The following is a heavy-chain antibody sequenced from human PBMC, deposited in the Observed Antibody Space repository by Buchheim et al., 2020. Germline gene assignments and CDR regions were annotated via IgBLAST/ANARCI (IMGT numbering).Heavy chain of an antibody. D-gene: IGHD3-3*01. CDR3: ARDIRRVEWLPYYYYYGMDV. Sequence: QVQLVESGGGVVQPGRSLRLSCAASGFTFSSYAMHWVRQAPGKGLEWVAVISYDGSNKYYADSVKGRFTISRDNSKNTLYLQMNSLRAEDTAVYYCARDIRRVEWLPYYYYYGMDVWGQGTT. CDR2: ISYDGSNK. J-gene: IGHJ6*02. CDR1: GFTFSSYA. V-gene: IGHV3-30*04.